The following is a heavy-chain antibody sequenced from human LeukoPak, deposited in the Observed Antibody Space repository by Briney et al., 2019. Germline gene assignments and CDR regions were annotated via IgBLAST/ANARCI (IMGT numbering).Heavy chain of an antibody. CDR1: GGTFSSYA. J-gene: IGHJ6*04. D-gene: IGHD2-2*01. CDR2: IIPIFGTA. V-gene: IGHV1-69*05. Sequence: ASVKVSCKASGGTFSSYAISWVRQAPGQGLEWMGGIIPIFGTANYAQKFQGRVTITTDGSTSTAYMELSSLRSEDTAVYYCASLGPSDIGDCSSTSCPLDVWGKGTTVTVSS. CDR3: ASLGPSDIGDCSSTSCPLDV.